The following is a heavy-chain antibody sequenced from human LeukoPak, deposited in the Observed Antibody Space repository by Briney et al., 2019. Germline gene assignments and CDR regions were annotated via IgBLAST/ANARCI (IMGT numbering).Heavy chain of an antibody. CDR1: GGSISSSSYY. V-gene: IGHV4-39*07. D-gene: IGHD3-3*01. CDR2: IYYSGST. J-gene: IGHJ3*02. CDR3: ARGSPTYYDFWSGYSGGDAFDI. Sequence: ASETLSLTCTVSGGSISSSSYYWGWIRQPPGKGLEWIGSIYYSGSTYYNPSLKSRVTISVDTSKNQFSLKVSSVTAADTAVYYCARGSPTYYDFWSGYSGGDAFDIWGQGTMVTVSS.